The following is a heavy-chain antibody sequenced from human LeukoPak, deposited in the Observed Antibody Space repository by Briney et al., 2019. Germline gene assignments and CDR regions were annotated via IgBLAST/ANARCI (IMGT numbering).Heavy chain of an antibody. V-gene: IGHV4-61*02. J-gene: IGHJ6*02. CDR1: GGSISSGGSY. CDR2: IYTSGST. D-gene: IGHD2-2*01. Sequence: PSQTLSLTCTVSGGSISSGGSYWSWIPQPAGKGLEWIGRIYTSGSTNENPSLTSRVTISVDTYQNQFSLKLSSVTAADTDVYYCARGPSRGYCSSMSWCYYGRDVWG. CDR3: ARGPSRGYCSSMSWCYYGRDV.